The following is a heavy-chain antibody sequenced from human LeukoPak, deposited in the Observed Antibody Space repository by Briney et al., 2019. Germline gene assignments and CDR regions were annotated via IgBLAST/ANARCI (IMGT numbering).Heavy chain of an antibody. CDR2: IFYSGST. CDR3: ARVTGYIVEDYFDY. D-gene: IGHD3-22*01. J-gene: IGHJ4*02. CDR1: SGSISNSNYY. Sequence: PSETLSLTCSVSSGSISNSNYYWGWIRQPPGKGLEWIGSIFYSGSTDYNPSLKSRVTISGDTSKNQFSLRLSSVTAADTAVYYCARVTGYIVEDYFDYWGQGTLVTVSS. V-gene: IGHV4-39*07.